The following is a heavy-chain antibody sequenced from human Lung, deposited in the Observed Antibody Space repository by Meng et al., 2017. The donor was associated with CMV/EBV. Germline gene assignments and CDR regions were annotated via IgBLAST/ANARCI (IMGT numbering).Heavy chain of an antibody. V-gene: IGHV4-59*01. J-gene: IGHJ6*02. CDR2: IYYSGST. CDR3: ARDLGYCSSTSCYYYYGMDV. D-gene: IGHD2-2*01. Sequence: GSLRLSCTVSGGPISSYYWSWIRQPPGKGLEWIGYIYYSGSTNYNPSLKSRVTISVDTSKNQFSLKLSSVTAADTAVYYCARDLGYCSSTSCYYYYGMDVWGQGTTVTVSS. CDR1: GGPISSYY.